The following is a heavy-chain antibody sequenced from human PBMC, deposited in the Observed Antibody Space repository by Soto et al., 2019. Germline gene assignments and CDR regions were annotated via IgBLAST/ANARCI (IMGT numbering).Heavy chain of an antibody. CDR1: GYSFSNFW. D-gene: IGHD2-8*02. V-gene: IGHV5-51*01. Sequence: PGESLKISCQASGYSFSNFWIAWVRQMPGEGPEWLGIIYPDDSDTRHSPSFLGQVTISADKSIKTTYLQWSSLKASDTAIYFCASSVLVTSTMNYFDLWGQGTLVTVSS. CDR2: IYPDDSDT. CDR3: ASSVLVTSTMNYFDL. J-gene: IGHJ4*02.